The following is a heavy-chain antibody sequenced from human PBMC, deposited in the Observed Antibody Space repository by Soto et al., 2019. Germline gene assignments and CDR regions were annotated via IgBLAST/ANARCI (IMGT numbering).Heavy chain of an antibody. CDR3: ARGVAAVYDY. Sequence: PSETLSLTCIVSGGSISNYYWSWIRQPPGKGLEWIGYIYYSGSTNYNPSLTSRVTISVDTSKNQFSLKLSSVTAADTAVYYCARGVAAVYDYWGQGTLVTVSS. J-gene: IGHJ4*02. D-gene: IGHD6-13*01. CDR2: IYYSGST. CDR1: GGSISNYY. V-gene: IGHV4-59*12.